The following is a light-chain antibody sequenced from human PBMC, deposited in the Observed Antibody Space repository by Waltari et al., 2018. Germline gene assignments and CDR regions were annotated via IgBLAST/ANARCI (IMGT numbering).Light chain of an antibody. CDR3: SSYTSSSLRV. J-gene: IGLJ2*01. Sequence: QSALTQPASVSGSPGQSITISCTGTSSDVGGYNYDSWYQQHPGKAPKLMIYDVSNRPSGVSKRFSGSKSGNTASLTISGLQAEDEADYYCSSYTSSSLRVFGGGTKLTVL. CDR1: SSDVGGYNY. CDR2: DVS. V-gene: IGLV2-14*03.